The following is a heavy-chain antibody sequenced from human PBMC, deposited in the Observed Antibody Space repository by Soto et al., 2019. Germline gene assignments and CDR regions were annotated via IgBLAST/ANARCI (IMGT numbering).Heavy chain of an antibody. CDR2: MNPNSGNT. D-gene: IGHD3-22*01. Sequence: QVQLVQSGAEVKKPGASVKVSCKASGYTFTSYDLNWVRQATGQGLEWMGWMNPNSGNTGYAQKFQGRVTMTRNTSISTAYMELSSLRSEDTAVYYCARVTKKVRVKDYWGQGTLVTVSS. CDR3: ARVTKKVRVKDY. J-gene: IGHJ4*02. V-gene: IGHV1-8*01. CDR1: GYTFTSYD.